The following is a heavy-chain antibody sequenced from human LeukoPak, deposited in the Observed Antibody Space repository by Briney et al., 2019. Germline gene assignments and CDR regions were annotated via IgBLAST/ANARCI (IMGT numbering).Heavy chain of an antibody. J-gene: IGHJ4*02. Sequence: SETLSLTCTVSGGSISSYYWSWIRQPPGKGLEWIGYIYYSGSTNYNPSLKSRVTISVDTSKNQFSLKLSSGTAADTAVYYCAGEDYGGNSGIDYWGQGTLVTVSS. CDR3: AGEDYGGNSGIDY. V-gene: IGHV4-59*01. D-gene: IGHD4-23*01. CDR1: GGSISSYY. CDR2: IYYSGST.